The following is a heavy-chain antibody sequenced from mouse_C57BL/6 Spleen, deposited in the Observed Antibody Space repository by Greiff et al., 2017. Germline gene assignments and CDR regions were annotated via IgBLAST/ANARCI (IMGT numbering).Heavy chain of an antibody. V-gene: IGHV3-1*01. CDR1: CYSITSGYD. D-gene: IGHD2-3*01. CDR2: ISYSGRT. J-gene: IGHJ3*01. Sequence: EVQLQQSGPGMVKPSQSLSLTCTVTCYSITSGYDWHWIRHFPGNKLEWMGYISYSGRTNYNPSLKSRISITHDTSKNHFFLKLNSVTTEDTATYYCARDYDGSFAYWGQGTLVTVSA. CDR3: ARDYDGSFAY.